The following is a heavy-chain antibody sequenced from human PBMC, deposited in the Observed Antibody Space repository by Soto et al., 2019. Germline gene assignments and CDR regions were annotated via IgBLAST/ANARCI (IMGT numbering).Heavy chain of an antibody. CDR3: ARDGIVLVPAASDWLYYFDY. CDR1: GYTFTSYG. D-gene: IGHD2-2*01. J-gene: IGHJ4*02. CDR2: ISAYNGNT. V-gene: IGHV1-18*01. Sequence: ASVKVSCKASGYTFTSYGISWVRQAPGQGLEWMGWISAYNGNTNYAQKLQGRVTMTTDTSTSTAYMELRSLRSDDTAVYYCARDGIVLVPAASDWLYYFDYWGQGTLVTVSS.